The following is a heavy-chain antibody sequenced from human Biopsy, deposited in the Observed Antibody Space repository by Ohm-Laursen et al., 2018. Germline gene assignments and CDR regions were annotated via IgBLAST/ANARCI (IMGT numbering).Heavy chain of an antibody. CDR2: ITNTGRTV. V-gene: IGHV3-11*01. J-gene: IGHJ6*02. CDR1: GFTFSDYY. Sequence: GSLRLSCSALGFTFSDYYMNWIRQAPGKGLEWVSFITNTGRTVYADSVKGRFTISRDNADNSLHLQMKSLRAEDTAVYYCARELGNGMDVWGQGTPVTVSS. CDR3: ARELGNGMDV.